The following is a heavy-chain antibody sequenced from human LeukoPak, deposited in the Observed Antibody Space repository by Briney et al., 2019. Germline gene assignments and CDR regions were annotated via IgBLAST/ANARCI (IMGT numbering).Heavy chain of an antibody. CDR1: GGSISSYY. J-gene: IGHJ4*02. CDR2: IYYSGST. CDR3: ARHYGSGKPWFDY. V-gene: IGHV4-59*01. D-gene: IGHD3-10*01. Sequence: SETLSLTCTVSGGSISSYYWSWIRQPPGKGLEWIGYIYYSGSTNYNPSLKSRVTISVDTSKNQFSLKLSSVTAADTAVYYCARHYGSGKPWFDYWGQGTLVTVSS.